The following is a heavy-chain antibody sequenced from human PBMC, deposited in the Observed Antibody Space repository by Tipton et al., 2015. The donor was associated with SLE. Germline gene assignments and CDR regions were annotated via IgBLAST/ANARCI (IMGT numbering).Heavy chain of an antibody. CDR2: IYSSGDR. CDR3: ARGSDGEYVRYFDV. Sequence: TLSLTCSVSGGSISDHNYYWSWIRQSAGRGLEWIGRIYSSGDRDYNPSLRSRVTMSIDASQNRVSLRLKSVSAADTAVYYCARGSDGEYVRYFDVWGPGTLVTVSS. D-gene: IGHD4-17*01. CDR1: GGSISDHNYY. J-gene: IGHJ2*01. V-gene: IGHV4-61*02.